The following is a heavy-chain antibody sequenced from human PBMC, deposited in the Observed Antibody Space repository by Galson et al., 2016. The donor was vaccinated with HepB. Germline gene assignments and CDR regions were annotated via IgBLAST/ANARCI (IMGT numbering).Heavy chain of an antibody. D-gene: IGHD6-13*01. CDR1: GFIFSSYA. V-gene: IGHV3-30-3*01. CDR3: ARDQRHLGGWYSSSWGDS. CDR2: ISYDGSNK. J-gene: IGHJ4*02. Sequence: SLRLSCAASGFIFSSYAMHWVRQAPGKGLERVAIISYDGSNKYYADSVKGRFTISRDNSKNTLYLQMNSLRAEDTAVYYCARDQRHLGGWYSSSWGDSWGQGTLVTVSS.